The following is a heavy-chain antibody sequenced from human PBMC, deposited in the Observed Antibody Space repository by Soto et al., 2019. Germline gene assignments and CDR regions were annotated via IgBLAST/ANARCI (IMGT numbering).Heavy chain of an antibody. D-gene: IGHD6-19*01. CDR3: ARSIQDDISVAGPKDIWFDP. J-gene: IGHJ5*02. CDR1: GGTFRTYT. CDR2: IIPILDVA. Sequence: QVQLVQSGAEVKRPGSSVKVSCQTSGGTFRTYTINWVRQAPGQGLEWMGRIIPILDVANYAQKLQGSVTITAYKSTSTAHMELRSLRSEATAVYYCARSIQDDISVAGPKDIWFDPWGQGTLVTVSS. V-gene: IGHV1-69*02.